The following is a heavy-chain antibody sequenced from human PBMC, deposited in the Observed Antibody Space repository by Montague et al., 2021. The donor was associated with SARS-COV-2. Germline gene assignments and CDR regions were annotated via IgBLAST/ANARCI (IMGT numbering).Heavy chain of an antibody. CDR1: GDSISSYY. Sequence: SETLSLTCTVSGDSISSYYWSWIRQSPGKGLEWIEYIYYSGSTDYNPSLKSRVTISVDTSKNQFSLKLRSVTAADTAVYYCARGQLWFDYWGQGTLVTVSS. V-gene: IGHV4-59*08. D-gene: IGHD5-18*01. CDR2: IYYSGST. J-gene: IGHJ4*02. CDR3: ARGQLWFDY.